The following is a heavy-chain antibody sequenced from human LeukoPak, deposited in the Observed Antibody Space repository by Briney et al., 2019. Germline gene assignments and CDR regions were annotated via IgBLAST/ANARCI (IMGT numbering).Heavy chain of an antibody. J-gene: IGHJ1*01. CDR3: ARARYYYDSSGYYYSSEYFQH. V-gene: IGHV3-11*04. CDR1: GFTFSDYY. CDR2: ISSSGSTI. Sequence: PGGSLRLSCAASGFTFSDYYMSWIRQAPGKGLEWVSYISSSGSTIYYADSVEGRFTISRDNAKNSLYLKMNSLRPEDTAVYYCARARYYYDSSGYYYSSEYFQHWGQGTLVTVSS. D-gene: IGHD3-22*01.